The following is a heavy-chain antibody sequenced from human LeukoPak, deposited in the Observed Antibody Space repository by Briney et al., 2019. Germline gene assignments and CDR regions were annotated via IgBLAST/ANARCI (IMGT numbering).Heavy chain of an antibody. J-gene: IGHJ3*02. CDR3: ARRDYYGTDAFDI. CDR2: IYYSGST. V-gene: IGHV4-39*01. Sequence: PSETLSLTCTVSGGSISSSSYYWGWIRQPPGKGLEWIGSIYYSGSTYYNPSLKSGVTISVDTSKNQFSLKLSSVTAADTAVYYCARRDYYGTDAFDIWGQGAMVTVSS. CDR1: GGSISSSSYY. D-gene: IGHD3-10*01.